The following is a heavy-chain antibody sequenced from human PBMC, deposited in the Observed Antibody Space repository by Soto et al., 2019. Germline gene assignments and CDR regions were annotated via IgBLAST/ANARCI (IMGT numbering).Heavy chain of an antibody. Sequence: SQTLSLTCAISGDSVSGNCAAWNWIRQSPSRGLEWLGRTYYRSKWYNDYAVSVRSRITINPDTSRNQFSLQLNSVTPEDTAVYYCARVRGRDRYYYYGMDVWGLGTTVTASS. V-gene: IGHV6-1*01. D-gene: IGHD2-21*02. CDR3: ARVRGRDRYYYYGMDV. J-gene: IGHJ6*02. CDR2: TYYRSKWYN. CDR1: GDSVSGNCAA.